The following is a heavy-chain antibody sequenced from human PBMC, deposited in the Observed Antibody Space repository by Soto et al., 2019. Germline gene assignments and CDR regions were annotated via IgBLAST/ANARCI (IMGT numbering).Heavy chain of an antibody. V-gene: IGHV4-59*01. J-gene: IGHJ4*02. CDR3: ASGGYSRGHDY. D-gene: IGHD6-19*01. Sequence: PSDTLSLTCTVSGCSISSYYWSWIRQPPGKGLEWIGYIYYSGSTNYNPSLKSRVTISVDPSQHQFSLKLSSVTAADTAVYYCASGGYSRGHDYWGQGTLVTVPQ. CDR1: GCSISSYY. CDR2: IYYSGST.